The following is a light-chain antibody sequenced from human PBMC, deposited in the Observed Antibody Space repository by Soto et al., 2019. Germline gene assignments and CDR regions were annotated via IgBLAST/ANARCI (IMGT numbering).Light chain of an antibody. CDR2: GAS. CDR3: QQYGGSPQT. Sequence: VLTQSPGTLALSPGEGAALSCRASQSVSKYLAWYQQKPGQAPRLLIYGASSRATGIPDSFSGSGSGTDFTLTISRLEPEDFAVYYCQQYGGSPQTFGQGTKVDIK. V-gene: IGKV3-20*01. J-gene: IGKJ1*01. CDR1: QSVSKY.